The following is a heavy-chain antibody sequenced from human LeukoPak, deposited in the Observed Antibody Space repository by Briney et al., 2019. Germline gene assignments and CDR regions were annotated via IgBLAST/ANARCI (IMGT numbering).Heavy chain of an antibody. CDR3: ARGTPADYYYDSSGYYFDY. J-gene: IGHJ4*02. D-gene: IGHD3-22*01. CDR2: IYYSGST. CDR1: GGSISSYY. Sequence: PSETLSLTCTVSGGSISSYYWSWIRQPPGKGLEWIGYIYYSGSTNYNPSLKSRVTISVDTSKNQFSLKLSSVTAADTAVYYCARGTPADYYYDSSGYYFDYWGQGTLVTVSS. V-gene: IGHV4-59*01.